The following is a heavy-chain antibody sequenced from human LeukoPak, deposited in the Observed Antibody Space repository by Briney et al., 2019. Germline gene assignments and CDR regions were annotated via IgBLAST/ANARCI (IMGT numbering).Heavy chain of an antibody. V-gene: IGHV4-34*01. CDR1: GGSFSGYY. CDR3: ARGVYCGSGSYWLQYYYYYYGMDV. J-gene: IGHJ6*02. D-gene: IGHD3-10*01. CDR2: INHSGST. Sequence: SETLSLTCAVYGGSFSGYYWSWIRQPPGKGLEWIGEINHSGSTNYNPSLKSRVTISVDTSKNQFSLKLSSVTAADTAVYYCARGVYCGSGSYWLQYYYYYYGMDVWGQGTTVTVSS.